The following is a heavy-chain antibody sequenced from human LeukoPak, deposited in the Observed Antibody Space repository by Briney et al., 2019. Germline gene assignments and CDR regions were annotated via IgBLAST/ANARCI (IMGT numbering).Heavy chain of an antibody. V-gene: IGHV3-23*01. J-gene: IGHJ6*03. CDR1: GFTFSSYG. Sequence: GGSLRLSCAASGFTFSSYGMSWVRQAPGKGLEWVSAISGSGGSTYYADSVKGRFTVSRDSAKRSLYLQMNSLRAEDTAVYYCARDGNRDGDMDVWGKGTTVTVSS. D-gene: IGHD1-1*01. CDR2: ISGSGGST. CDR3: ARDGNRDGDMDV.